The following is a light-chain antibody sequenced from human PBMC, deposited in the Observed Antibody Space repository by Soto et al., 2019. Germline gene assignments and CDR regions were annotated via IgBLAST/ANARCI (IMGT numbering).Light chain of an antibody. J-gene: IGKJ1*01. CDR2: KAS. CDR1: QSVGSW. V-gene: IGKV1-5*03. Sequence: DIQMTQSPSTLSASVGDRVTITCRASQSVGSWLAWYQQKPGETHKLLIYKASSLESGVPSRFSGSGSGTEFTLTISILQPDYFATYYCQQYDSYLTFGQGTKVEIK. CDR3: QQYDSYLT.